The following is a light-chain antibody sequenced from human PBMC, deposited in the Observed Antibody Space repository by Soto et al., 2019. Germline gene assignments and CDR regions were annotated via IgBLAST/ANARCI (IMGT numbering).Light chain of an antibody. Sequence: EIVLTQSPGTLSLSPGERATLSCRASQSVSSSYLAWYQQKPGQAPRLLIYGASNRATGIPARFSGSGSGAEFTLTISSLQSEDFAVYYCQQYNNWPPLTFGGGTKVDIK. J-gene: IGKJ4*01. CDR3: QQYNNWPPLT. CDR1: QSVSSSY. V-gene: IGKV3-15*01. CDR2: GAS.